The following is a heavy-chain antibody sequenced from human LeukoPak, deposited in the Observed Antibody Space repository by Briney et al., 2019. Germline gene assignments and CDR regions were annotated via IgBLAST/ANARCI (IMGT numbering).Heavy chain of an antibody. CDR1: GFTFSSYS. V-gene: IGHV3-21*01. Sequence: GGSLRLSCAASGFTFSSYSMNWVRQAPGKGLEWVSSISSSSSYIYYADSVKGRFTISRDNAKNSLYLQMNSLRAEDTAVYYCARESYYDSSGYYSSLGYWGQGSLVTVSS. J-gene: IGHJ4*02. CDR3: ARESYYDSSGYYSSLGY. D-gene: IGHD3-22*01. CDR2: ISSSSSYI.